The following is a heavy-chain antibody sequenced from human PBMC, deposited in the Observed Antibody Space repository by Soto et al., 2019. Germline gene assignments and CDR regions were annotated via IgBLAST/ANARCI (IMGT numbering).Heavy chain of an antibody. CDR2: IYWDGDK. J-gene: IGHJ6*02. CDR1: GFSLNTGGLG. V-gene: IGHV2-5*02. Sequence: QITLKESGPTLVKPTQTLTLTCTFSGFSLNTGGLGVGWIRQPPGKALEWLALIYWDGDKRYSPSLQSRLSINKHTSNNPVXLXIXXMDPVDTATYDCVHSRCGGDCLRSYSSHYYYGTDVWGQGTTVTVSS. D-gene: IGHD2-21*02. CDR3: VHSRCGGDCLRSYSSHYYYGTDV.